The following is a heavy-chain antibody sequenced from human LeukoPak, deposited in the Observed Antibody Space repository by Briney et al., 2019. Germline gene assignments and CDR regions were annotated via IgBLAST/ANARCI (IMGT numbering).Heavy chain of an antibody. CDR1: GFTFSSYA. CDR3: AREGYYGSGSPPSLYFDY. CDR2: TSSDLNVK. Sequence: PGGSLRLPCAASGFTFSSYAMSWVRQAPGKGLEWVAVTSSDLNVKLYADSVKGRFTISRDNSRSTLYLQMNSLRPEDTAIYYCAREGYYGSGSPPSLYFDYWGQGTLVTVSS. V-gene: IGHV3-30*03. J-gene: IGHJ4*02. D-gene: IGHD3-10*01.